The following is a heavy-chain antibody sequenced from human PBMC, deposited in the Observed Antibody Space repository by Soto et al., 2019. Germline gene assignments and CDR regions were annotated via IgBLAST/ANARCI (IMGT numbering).Heavy chain of an antibody. V-gene: IGHV1-3*01. J-gene: IGHJ4*02. CDR3: ARDLGGWPDY. CDR2: INAGNGNT. CDR1: GDTLPSYA. D-gene: IGHD2-15*01. Sequence: GAPRKGSWQASGDTLPSYAMDWGRQAHGQRLEWMGWINAGNGNTKYSQKFQGRVTITRDTSASTAYMELSSLRSEDTAVYYCARDLGGWPDYWGQGTLVTXSS.